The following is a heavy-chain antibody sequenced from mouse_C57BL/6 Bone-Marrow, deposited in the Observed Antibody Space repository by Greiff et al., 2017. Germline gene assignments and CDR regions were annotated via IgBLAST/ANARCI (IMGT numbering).Heavy chain of an antibody. CDR2: ISSGGDYI. CDR3: TRAYYYGSSYWYFDV. CDR1: GFTFSSYA. V-gene: IGHV5-9-1*02. J-gene: IGHJ1*03. D-gene: IGHD1-1*01. Sequence: EVQLVESGEGLVKPGGSLKLSCAASGFTFSSYAMSWVRQTPEKRLEWVAYISSGGDYIYYADTVKGRFTISRDHARNTLYLQMSSLKSEDTAMYYCTRAYYYGSSYWYFDVWGTGTTVTVSS.